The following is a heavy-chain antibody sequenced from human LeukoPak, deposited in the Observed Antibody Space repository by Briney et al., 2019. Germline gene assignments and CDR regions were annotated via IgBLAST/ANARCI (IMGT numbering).Heavy chain of an antibody. Sequence: QPGGSLRLSCVASGFTFSSYAMSWVRQAPGKGLEWVSDIIESGVITSYADSVKGRFTISRDNSKNTMYLQMNSLRAEDTALYYWAKVNGYCSGGRCYSSGSYYYYGMDVWGKGTTVTVSS. J-gene: IGHJ6*04. CDR2: IIESGVIT. D-gene: IGHD2-15*01. CDR1: GFTFSSYA. V-gene: IGHV3-23*01. CDR3: AKVNGYCSGGRCYSSGSYYYYGMDV.